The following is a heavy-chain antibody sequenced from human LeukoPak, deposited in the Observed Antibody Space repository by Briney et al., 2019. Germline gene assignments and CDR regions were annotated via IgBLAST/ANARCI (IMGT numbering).Heavy chain of an antibody. CDR2: MNPNSGNT. Sequence: ASVKVSCKASGYTFTSYDINWVRQATGQGLEWMGWMNPNSGNTGYAQKFQGRVTMTRNTSISTAYMELSSLRSEDTAVYYCARYCDILTGYQGWGQGTLVTVSS. J-gene: IGHJ4*02. D-gene: IGHD3-9*01. CDR1: GYTFTSYD. V-gene: IGHV1-8*01. CDR3: ARYCDILTGYQG.